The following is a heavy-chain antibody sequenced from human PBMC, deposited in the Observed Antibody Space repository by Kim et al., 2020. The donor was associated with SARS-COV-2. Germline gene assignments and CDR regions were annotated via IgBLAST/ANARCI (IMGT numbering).Heavy chain of an antibody. CDR2: IDSDGSIT. CDR3: IRDNIQPGDL. D-gene: IGHD3-16*01. V-gene: IGHV3-74*01. CDR1: GFAFSPYW. Sequence: GGSLRLSCAASGFAFSPYWMHWVRQVPGQGLMWVSQIDSDGSITTYADAVLGRFSISRDNAKNTLYLQMNSLRVEDTAIYYCIRDNIQPGDLWGQGVMVTVSS. J-gene: IGHJ4*02.